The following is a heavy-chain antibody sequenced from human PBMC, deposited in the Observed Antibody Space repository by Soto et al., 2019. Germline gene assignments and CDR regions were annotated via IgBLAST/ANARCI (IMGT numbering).Heavy chain of an antibody. CDR1: GGTFSSYA. Sequence: QVQLVQSGAEVKKPGSSVKVSCKASGGTFSSYAISWVRQAPGQGLEWMGGIIPIFGTANYAQKFQGRVPITADESTSTAYMELSSLRSEDTAVYYCARPSGLYYDILTGLGPFDYWGQGTLVTVSS. CDR2: IIPIFGTA. J-gene: IGHJ4*02. CDR3: ARPSGLYYDILTGLGPFDY. D-gene: IGHD3-9*01. V-gene: IGHV1-69*01.